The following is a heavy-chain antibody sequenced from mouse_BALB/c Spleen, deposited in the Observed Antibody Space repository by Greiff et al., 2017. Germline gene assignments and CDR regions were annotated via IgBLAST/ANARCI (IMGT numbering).Heavy chain of an antibody. V-gene: IGHV1-87*01. CDR3: ARWGTVVATPY. CDR1: GYTFTSYW. D-gene: IGHD1-1*01. CDR2: IYPGDGDT. J-gene: IGHJ3*01. Sequence: VQLQQSGAELARPGASVKLSCKASGYTFTSYWMQWVKQRPGQGLEWIGAIYPGDGDTRYTQKFKGKATLTADKSSSTAYMQLSSLASEDSAVYYCARWGTVVATPYWGQGTLVTVSA.